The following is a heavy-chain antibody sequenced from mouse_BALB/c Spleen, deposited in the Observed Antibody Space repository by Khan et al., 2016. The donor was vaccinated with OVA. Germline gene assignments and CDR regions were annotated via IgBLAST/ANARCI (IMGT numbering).Heavy chain of an antibody. CDR3: TRAAGSSHYYGLDY. Sequence: EVQLQESGPGLVKPSQSLSLTCTVTGYSITSDYAWNWIRQFPGDKLEWMGYIKYSGTTNYTPSLKSRISFTRDTSKNQFFLQLNSGTTEDTATYYCTRAAGSSHYYGLDYWGQGTSVTVSS. V-gene: IGHV3-2*02. D-gene: IGHD1-1*01. CDR2: IKYSGTT. CDR1: GYSITSDYA. J-gene: IGHJ4*01.